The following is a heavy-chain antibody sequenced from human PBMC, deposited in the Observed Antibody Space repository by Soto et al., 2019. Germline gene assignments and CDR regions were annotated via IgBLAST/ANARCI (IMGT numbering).Heavy chain of an antibody. J-gene: IGHJ4*02. Sequence: ASVKVSCKASGYTFTSYAMHWVRQAPGQRLEWMGWINAGNGNTKYSQKFQGRVTITRDTSASTAYMELSSLRSEDTAVYYCARGFGAADPLFDYWGQGTLVTVSS. CDR3: ARGFGAADPLFDY. D-gene: IGHD3-10*01. V-gene: IGHV1-3*01. CDR1: GYTFTSYA. CDR2: INAGNGNT.